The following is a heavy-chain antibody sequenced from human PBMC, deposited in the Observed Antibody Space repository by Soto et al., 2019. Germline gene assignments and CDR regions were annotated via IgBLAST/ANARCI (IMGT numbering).Heavy chain of an antibody. J-gene: IGHJ6*02. V-gene: IGHV1-69*13. Sequence: SVKISCKASGGTFSSYAISWVRQAPGQGLEWMGGIIPIFGTANYAQKFQGRVTITADESTSTAYMELSSLRSEDTAVYYCARGVGDYVGYYYYGMDVWGQGTTVTVSS. D-gene: IGHD4-17*01. CDR3: ARGVGDYVGYYYYGMDV. CDR2: IIPIFGTA. CDR1: GGTFSSYA.